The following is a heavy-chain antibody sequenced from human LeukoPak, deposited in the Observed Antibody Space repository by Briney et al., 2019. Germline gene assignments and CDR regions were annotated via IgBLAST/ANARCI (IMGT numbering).Heavy chain of an antibody. J-gene: IGHJ4*02. CDR2: ISYDGSNK. D-gene: IGHD3-22*01. Sequence: PGGAPRLSCAASGFTFSGYVMHWVRQAPGKGLERVAVISYDGSNKYYADSVKGRFTISRDNSKNTLYLQMNSLRAEDAAVYYCAKDLTYDSSGYYYEDYWGQGTLVTVSS. CDR3: AKDLTYDSSGYYYEDY. CDR1: GFTFSGYV. V-gene: IGHV3-30*18.